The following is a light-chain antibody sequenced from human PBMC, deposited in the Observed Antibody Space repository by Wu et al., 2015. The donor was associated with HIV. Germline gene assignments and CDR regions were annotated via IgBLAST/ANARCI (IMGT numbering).Light chain of an antibody. Sequence: EIVLTQSPGTLSLSPGERATLSCRASQSVSSSYLAWYQQKPGQAPRLLMYGTSSRATGIPDRFSGRGSGTDFTLTISRLEPEDVAVYYCQQYGTSRCSFGQGTKLEIK. V-gene: IGKV3-20*01. J-gene: IGKJ2*04. CDR2: GTS. CDR3: QQYGTSRCS. CDR1: QSVSSSY.